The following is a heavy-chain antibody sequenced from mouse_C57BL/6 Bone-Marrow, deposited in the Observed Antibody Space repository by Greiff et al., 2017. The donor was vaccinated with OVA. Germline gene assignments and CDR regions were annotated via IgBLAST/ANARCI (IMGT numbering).Heavy chain of an antibody. D-gene: IGHD2-5*01. CDR3: ARDHYSNYLYAMDY. CDR1: GYTFTSYG. V-gene: IGHV1-81*01. Sequence: VQLQQSGAELARPGASVKLSCKASGYTFTSYGISWVKQRTGQGLEWIGEIYPRSGNTYYNEKFKGKATLTADKSPSTAYMELRSLTSEDSAVYFCARDHYSNYLYAMDYWGQGTSVTVSS. CDR2: IYPRSGNT. J-gene: IGHJ4*01.